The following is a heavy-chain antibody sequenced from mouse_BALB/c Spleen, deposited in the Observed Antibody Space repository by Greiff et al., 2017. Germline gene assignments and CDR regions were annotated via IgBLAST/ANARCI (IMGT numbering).Heavy chain of an antibody. CDR2: ISNGGGST. CDR3: ARHDDYDWFAY. J-gene: IGHJ3*01. D-gene: IGHD2-4*01. Sequence: EVQLVESGGGLVQPGGSLKLSCAASGFTFSSYTMSWVRQTPEKRLEWVAYISNGGGSTYYPDTVKGRFTISRDNAKNTLYLQMSSLKSEDTAMYYCARHDDYDWFAYWGQGTLVTVSA. V-gene: IGHV5-12-2*01. CDR1: GFTFSSYT.